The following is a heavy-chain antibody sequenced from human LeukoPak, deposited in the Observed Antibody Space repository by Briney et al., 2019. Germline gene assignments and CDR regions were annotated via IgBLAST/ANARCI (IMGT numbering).Heavy chain of an antibody. Sequence: GGSLRLSCAASGFTFSSYGMHWVRQAPGKGLEWVAVIWYDGSNKYYADSVKGRFTISRDNSKNTLYLQMNSLRAEDTAVYYCAKGWADCSSTSCYTQTPDYYYYYYMDVWGKGTTVTVSS. CDR2: IWYDGSNK. CDR1: GFTFSSYG. CDR3: AKGWADCSSTSCYTQTPDYYYYYYMDV. J-gene: IGHJ6*03. D-gene: IGHD2-2*02. V-gene: IGHV3-33*06.